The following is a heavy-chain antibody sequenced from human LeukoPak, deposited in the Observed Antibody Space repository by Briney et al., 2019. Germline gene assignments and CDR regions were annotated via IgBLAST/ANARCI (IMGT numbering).Heavy chain of an antibody. CDR1: GGSFSGYY. J-gene: IGHJ5*02. D-gene: IGHD1-1*01. V-gene: IGHV4-34*01. CDR2: INHSGST. CDR3: ARVPGGALNWFDP. Sequence: SETLSLTCAVYGGSFSGYYWTWIRQSPGKGLEWIGEINHSGSTNNNPSLKSRVTTSVDTSKNQFSLKLSSVTAADTAVYYCARVPGGALNWFDPWGQGTLVTVSS.